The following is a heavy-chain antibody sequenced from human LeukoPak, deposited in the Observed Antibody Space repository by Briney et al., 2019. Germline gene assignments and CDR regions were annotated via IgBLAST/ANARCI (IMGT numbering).Heavy chain of an antibody. V-gene: IGHV4-30-2*01. D-gene: IGHD4-23*01. J-gene: IGHJ4*02. CDR3: ARGSNSVAY. Sequence: PSATLSLTCAVSGGSISSGGYSWSWIRQPPGKGLEWIGYIYHSGSTYYNPSLKSRVTISVDRSKNQFSLNLSSVTAADTAVYYCARGSNSVAYWGQGTLVTVSP. CDR1: GGSISSGGYS. CDR2: IYHSGST.